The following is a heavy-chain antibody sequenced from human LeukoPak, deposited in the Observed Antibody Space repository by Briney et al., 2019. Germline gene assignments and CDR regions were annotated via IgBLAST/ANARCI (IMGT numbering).Heavy chain of an antibody. CDR3: ARLVGDRTIYDY. CDR2: ISGSGGST. J-gene: IGHJ4*02. Sequence: GGSLRLSCAASGFTFNSYAMSWVRQAPGEGLEWVSGISGSGGSTYYADSVKGRFTISRDNSKNTVYLQMNSLRAEDTAVYYCARLVGDRTIYDYWGQGTLVTVSS. V-gene: IGHV3-23*01. D-gene: IGHD1-26*01. CDR1: GFTFNSYA.